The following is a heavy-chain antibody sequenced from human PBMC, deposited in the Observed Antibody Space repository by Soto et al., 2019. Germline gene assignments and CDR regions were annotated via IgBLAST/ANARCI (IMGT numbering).Heavy chain of an antibody. J-gene: IGHJ3*02. CDR1: GFTFSSYG. V-gene: IGHV3-33*01. CDR2: IWYDGSNK. CDR3: ARDRHYGILVLVGAFDI. Sequence: QVQLVESGGGVVQPGRSLRLACAASGFTFSSYGMHWVRQAPGKGLEWVAVIWYDGSNKYYADSVKGRFTISRDNSKKTLYLQMNRLRAEDTAVYYCARDRHYGILVLVGAFDIWGQGTMVTVSS. D-gene: IGHD3-9*01.